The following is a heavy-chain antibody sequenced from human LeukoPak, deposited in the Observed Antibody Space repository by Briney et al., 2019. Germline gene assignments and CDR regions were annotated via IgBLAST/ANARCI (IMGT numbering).Heavy chain of an antibody. V-gene: IGHV4-59*01. CDR1: GGSISDYY. D-gene: IGHD5-18*01. J-gene: IGHJ4*02. CDR3: ARVGGRYSYGYGTDY. CDR2: IYYSGST. Sequence: SETLSLTCTVSGGSISDYYWSWTRQPPGKGLEWIGYIYYSGSTNYNPSLKSRVTISIDTSKNQFSLKLSSVTAADTAVYYCARVGGRYSYGYGTDYWGQGTLVTVSS.